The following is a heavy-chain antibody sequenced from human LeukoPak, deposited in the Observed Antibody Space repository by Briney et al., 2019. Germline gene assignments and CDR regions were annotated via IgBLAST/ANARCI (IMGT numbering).Heavy chain of an antibody. Sequence: SGPTLVNPTQTLTLTCTFSGLSLSTSGLGVGWVRQPPGKALEWLAFIYWNDDKRYSPSLKSRLTITKDTSKNQVVLTVTNMDPVDTATYHCAHSSHDILTGPLDAFDIWGQGTMVTVSS. V-gene: IGHV2-5*01. CDR3: AHSSHDILTGPLDAFDI. D-gene: IGHD3-9*01. CDR1: GLSLSTSGLG. J-gene: IGHJ3*02. CDR2: IYWNDDK.